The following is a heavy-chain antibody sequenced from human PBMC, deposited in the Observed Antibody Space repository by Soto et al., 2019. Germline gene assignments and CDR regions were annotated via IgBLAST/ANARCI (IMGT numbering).Heavy chain of an antibody. CDR2: IIPIFGTA. Sequence: GASVKVSCKTSGGTFSCYAIRWVRQAPGQGLECTGGIIPIFGTANYAQKFQGRVTITADESTSTAYMELSSLRSEDTAVYYCAREKLHRSGGTKWGKRYGMDVWGQGTTVTVSS. J-gene: IGHJ6*02. CDR1: GGTFSCYA. D-gene: IGHD2-15*01. V-gene: IGHV1-69*13. CDR3: AREKLHRSGGTKWGKRYGMDV.